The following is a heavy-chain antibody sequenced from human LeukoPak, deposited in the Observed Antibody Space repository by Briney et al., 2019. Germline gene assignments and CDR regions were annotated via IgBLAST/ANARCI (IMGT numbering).Heavy chain of an antibody. CDR3: AKDGGGYNFLDY. J-gene: IGHJ4*02. D-gene: IGHD5-24*01. Sequence: GGSLRLSCAASGFTFSSYGMHWVRQAPGKGLEWVAFIRYDGSNKYYADSVKGRFTISRDDSKNTLYLQMNSLRAEDTAVYYCAKDGGGYNFLDYWGQGTLVTVSS. V-gene: IGHV3-30*02. CDR2: IRYDGSNK. CDR1: GFTFSSYG.